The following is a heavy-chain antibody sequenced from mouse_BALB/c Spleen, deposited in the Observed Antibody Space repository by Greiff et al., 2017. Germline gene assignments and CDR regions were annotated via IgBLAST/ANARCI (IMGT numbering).Heavy chain of an antibody. J-gene: IGHJ3*01. Sequence: QVTLKESGPGILQPSQTLSLTCSSSGFSLSTSGMGVGWLRPPSGKGLEWLAHSYWDDDKHYNPFLKRRLTISKDTSRNQVFLKISSVETADTATYYCARSYYDYDGLAYWGQGTLVTVSA. CDR2: SYWDDDK. D-gene: IGHD2-4*01. CDR1: GFSLSTSGMG. V-gene: IGHV8-12*01. CDR3: ARSYYDYDGLAY.